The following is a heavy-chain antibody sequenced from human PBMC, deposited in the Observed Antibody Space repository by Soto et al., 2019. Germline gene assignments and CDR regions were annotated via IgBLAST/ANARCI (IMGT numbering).Heavy chain of an antibody. CDR2: ISGSGGST. V-gene: IGHV3-23*01. CDR3: AKAGMRDSSSWYKN. CDR1: GFTFSSYA. D-gene: IGHD6-13*01. Sequence: EVQLLESGGGLVQPGGSLRLSCAASGFTFSSYAMSWVRQAPGKGLEWVSAISGSGGSTYYADSVKGRFTISRDNSKNTLYLQMNSMRAEDTAVYYCAKAGMRDSSSWYKNWGQGTLVTVSS. J-gene: IGHJ4*02.